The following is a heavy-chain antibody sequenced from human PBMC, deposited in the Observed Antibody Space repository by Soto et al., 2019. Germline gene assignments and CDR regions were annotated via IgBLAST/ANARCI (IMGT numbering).Heavy chain of an antibody. V-gene: IGHV3-48*01. CDR1: GFTFSSYS. D-gene: IGHD1-26*01. J-gene: IGHJ1*01. CDR3: ARGWMGATTGEYFQH. CDR2: ISSSSSTI. Sequence: LRLSCAASGFTFSSYSMNWVRQAPGKGLEWVSYISSSSSTIYYADSVKGRFTISRDNAKNSLYLQMNSLRAEDTAVYYCARGWMGATTGEYFQHWGQGTLVTVSS.